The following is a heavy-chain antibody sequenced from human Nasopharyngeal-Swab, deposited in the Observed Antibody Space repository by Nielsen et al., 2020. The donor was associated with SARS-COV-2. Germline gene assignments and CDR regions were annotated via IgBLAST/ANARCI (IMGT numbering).Heavy chain of an antibody. V-gene: IGHV3-53*01. Sequence: GESLKISCAASAFTASSNYMSWVRQAPGKGLEWVSVIYSGGSTYYADSVKGRFTISRDNSKNTLYLQMNSLRAEDTAVYYCARDMGGMEDYWGQGTLVTVSS. CDR3: ARDMGGMEDY. CDR2: IYSGGST. D-gene: IGHD3-16*01. J-gene: IGHJ4*02. CDR1: AFTASSNY.